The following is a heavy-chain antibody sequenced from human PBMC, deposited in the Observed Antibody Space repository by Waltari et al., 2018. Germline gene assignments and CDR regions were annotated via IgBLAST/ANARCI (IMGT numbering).Heavy chain of an antibody. Sequence: QLQLQESGPGLVKPSETLSLTCTVSGGSISSSSYYWGWIRQPPGKGLEWIGSIYYSGSTYYSPSLQSRVTISVDTSKNQFSLKLSSVTAADTAVYYCARVAPSFDYWGQGTLVTVSS. CDR2: IYYSGST. CDR1: GGSISSSSYY. V-gene: IGHV4-39*07. CDR3: ARVAPSFDY. J-gene: IGHJ4*02.